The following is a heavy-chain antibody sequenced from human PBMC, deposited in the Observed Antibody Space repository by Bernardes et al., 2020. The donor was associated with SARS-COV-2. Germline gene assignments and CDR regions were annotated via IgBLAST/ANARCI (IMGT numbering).Heavy chain of an antibody. CDR1: SGSFRGYF. V-gene: IGHV4-34*01. CDR3: ARGGIGVAGSNFDY. CDR2: INHSGST. J-gene: IGHJ4*02. Sequence: SETLSLTCAVYSGSFRGYFWTWIRQPPGKGLEWIGEINHSGSTTYNPSLKSRFTMSVDTSKNQFSLNLTSVTAADTAVYYCARGGIGVAGSNFDYWGQGAQVTVSS. D-gene: IGHD6-19*01.